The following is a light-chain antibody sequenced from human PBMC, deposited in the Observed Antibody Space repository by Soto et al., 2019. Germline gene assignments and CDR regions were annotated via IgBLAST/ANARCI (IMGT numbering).Light chain of an antibody. CDR3: QQYVHWPPGA. CDR2: DTS. V-gene: IGKV3-15*01. CDR1: QSVSSS. J-gene: IGKJ1*01. Sequence: EIVVTQSPATLSVSPGERVTLSCRASQSVSSSLAWYQQRPGQAPRLLIYDTSTRAAGIAARFSRSGSGTEFTLTISSLQSEDSAVYYCQQYVHWPPGAFGQGTTVEIK.